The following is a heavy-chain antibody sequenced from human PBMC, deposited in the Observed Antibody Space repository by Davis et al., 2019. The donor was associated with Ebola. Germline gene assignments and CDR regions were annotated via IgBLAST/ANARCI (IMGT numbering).Heavy chain of an antibody. V-gene: IGHV7-4-1*02. CDR2: INTNTGNP. CDR3: ARAGAFDI. Sequence: ASVKVSCKASGYTFTNYAINWVRQAPGQGLEWMGWINTNTGNPMYAQAFTGRFLFSLDTSINTPYLQISSLKAEDTAVYYCARAGAFDIWGQGTMVTVSS. J-gene: IGHJ3*02. CDR1: GYTFTNYA.